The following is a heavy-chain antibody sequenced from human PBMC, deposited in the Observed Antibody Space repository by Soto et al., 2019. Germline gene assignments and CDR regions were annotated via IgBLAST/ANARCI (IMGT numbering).Heavy chain of an antibody. Sequence: ASVKVSCKASGYTFTSYDINWVRQATGQGLEWMGWMNPNSGNTGYAQKFQGRVTMTRNTSISTAYMELGSLRSEDTAVYYCAMVDLYVTPTPQDVWGQGTTVTVSS. D-gene: IGHD3-16*01. CDR3: AMVDLYVTPTPQDV. CDR2: MNPNSGNT. J-gene: IGHJ6*02. CDR1: GYTFTSYD. V-gene: IGHV1-8*01.